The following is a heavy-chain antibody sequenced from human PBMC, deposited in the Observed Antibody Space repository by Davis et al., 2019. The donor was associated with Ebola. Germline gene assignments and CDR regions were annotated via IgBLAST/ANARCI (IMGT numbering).Heavy chain of an antibody. CDR3: GKDITPGGLDS. CDR1: GFTFHEHA. D-gene: IGHD2-15*01. CDR2: FMWDGSKI. Sequence: PGGSLRLSCSASGFTFHEHAMHWGRHVPGQGLEWVSGFMWDGSKIGYADSVKGRFTISRDSAKNCLYLQMDSLRTEEPALYYCGKDITPGGLDSWGQGTLVTVSS. J-gene: IGHJ4*02. V-gene: IGHV3-9*01.